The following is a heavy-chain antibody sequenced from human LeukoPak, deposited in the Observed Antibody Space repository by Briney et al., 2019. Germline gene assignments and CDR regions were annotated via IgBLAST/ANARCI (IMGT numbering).Heavy chain of an antibody. J-gene: IGHJ4*02. V-gene: IGHV3-9*03. Sequence: GGSLRLSCAASGFTFDDYAMHWVRQAPGKGLESVSGISWNSGSIGYADSVKGRFTISRDNAKNPLYLQMNSLRAEDMALYYCAKDANPSGGELVSSYFDYWGQGTLVTVSS. CDR3: AKDANPSGGELVSSYFDY. CDR1: GFTFDDYA. CDR2: ISWNSGSI. D-gene: IGHD1-26*01.